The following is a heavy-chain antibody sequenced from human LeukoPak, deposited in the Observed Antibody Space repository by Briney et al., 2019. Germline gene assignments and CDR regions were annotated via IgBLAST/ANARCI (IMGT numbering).Heavy chain of an antibody. J-gene: IGHJ3*02. CDR1: GGSISSYY. CDR2: IYTSGST. CDR3: ARVTWELGAFDI. Sequence: SETLSLTCTVSGGSISSYYWSWIRQPAGKGLEWIGRIYTSGSTNYNPSLKSRVTMSVDTSKNQFSLKLSSVTAADTAVHYCARVTWELGAFDIWGQGTMVTVSS. D-gene: IGHD1-26*01. V-gene: IGHV4-4*07.